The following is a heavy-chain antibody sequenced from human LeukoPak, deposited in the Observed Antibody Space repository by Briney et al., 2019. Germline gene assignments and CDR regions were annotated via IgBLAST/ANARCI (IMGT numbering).Heavy chain of an antibody. J-gene: IGHJ4*02. D-gene: IGHD3-22*01. V-gene: IGHV1-8*03. CDR1: GYTFTSYD. CDR2: MNPNSGNT. Sequence: GASVKVSCKASGYTFTSYDINWVRQATGQGLEWMGWMNPNSGNTGYAQKFQGRVTITRNTSISTAYMELSSLRSEDTAVYYCARHGHDTGSYEAHFDYWGQGALVTVSS. CDR3: ARHGHDTGSYEAHFDY.